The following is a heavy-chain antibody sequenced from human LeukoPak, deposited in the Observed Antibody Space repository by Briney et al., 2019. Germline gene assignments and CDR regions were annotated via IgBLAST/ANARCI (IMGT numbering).Heavy chain of an antibody. V-gene: IGHV3-20*04. J-gene: IGHJ6*03. CDR3: ARDSEYCSSTSCYRGYYYMDV. CDR2: INWNGGST. Sequence: GGSLRLSCAASGFTFDDYGMSWVRQAPGKGLEWVSGINWNGGSTGYADSVKGRFTISRDNAKNSLYLQMNSLRAEDTAVYYCARDSEYCSSTSCYRGYYYMDVWGKGTTVTVSS. D-gene: IGHD2-2*01. CDR1: GFTFDDYG.